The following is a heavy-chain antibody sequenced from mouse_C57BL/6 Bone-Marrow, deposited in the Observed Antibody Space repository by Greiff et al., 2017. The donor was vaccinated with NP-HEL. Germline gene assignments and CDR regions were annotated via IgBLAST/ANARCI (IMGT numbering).Heavy chain of an antibody. Sequence: VQLQQSGPELVKPGASVTISCKASGYAFSSSWMNWVKQRPGKGLEWIGRIYPGDGDTNYNGKFKGKATLTADKTSSTADIQISSLPSEDSAVYFCARSQGIYDRIDYWGQGTTLTVSS. CDR1: GYAFSSSW. D-gene: IGHD1-1*01. CDR3: ARSQGIYDRIDY. J-gene: IGHJ2*01. V-gene: IGHV1-82*01. CDR2: IYPGDGDT.